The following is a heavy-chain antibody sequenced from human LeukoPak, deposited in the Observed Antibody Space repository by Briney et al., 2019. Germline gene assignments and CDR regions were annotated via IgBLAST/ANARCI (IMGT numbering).Heavy chain of an antibody. CDR3: ARDSKGDDSSGYKDY. V-gene: IGHV3-48*03. CDR2: ISSSGSTI. J-gene: IGHJ4*02. Sequence: GILRLSCAASGFTFSSYEMNWVRQALGKGLEWVSYISSSGSTIYYADSVKGRFTISRDNAKNSLYLQMNSLRAEDTAVYYCARDSKGDDSSGYKDYWGQGTLVTVSS. D-gene: IGHD3-22*01. CDR1: GFTFSSYE.